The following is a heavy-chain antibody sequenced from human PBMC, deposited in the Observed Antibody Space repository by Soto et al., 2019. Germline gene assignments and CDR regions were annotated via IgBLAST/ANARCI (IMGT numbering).Heavy chain of an antibody. Sequence: GGSLRRSCAASGFTFNSYAMNWVRQAPGKGLEWVTTINGGSTPYYADSVKGRFTISRDNSKNTLYLQMNSLRAEDTAVYYCAKAKHWRGVYGLVVWRPGTTLTV. CDR2: INGGSTP. CDR3: AKAKHWRGVYGLVV. J-gene: IGHJ6*02. D-gene: IGHD1-1*01. CDR1: GFTFNSYA. V-gene: IGHV3-23*01.